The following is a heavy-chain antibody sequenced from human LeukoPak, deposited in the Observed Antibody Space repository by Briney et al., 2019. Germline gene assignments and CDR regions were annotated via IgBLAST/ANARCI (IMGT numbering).Heavy chain of an antibody. J-gene: IGHJ4*02. D-gene: IGHD3-22*01. CDR1: GGSFSGYY. Sequence: SETLSLTCAVYGGSFSGYYWSWIRQPPGKGLEWIGEINHSGSTNYNPSLKSRVTISVDTSKNQFSLKLSSVTAADTAVYYCASLRSDSSGYYNLRIDYWGQGTLVTASS. CDR3: ASLRSDSSGYYNLRIDY. CDR2: INHSGST. V-gene: IGHV4-34*01.